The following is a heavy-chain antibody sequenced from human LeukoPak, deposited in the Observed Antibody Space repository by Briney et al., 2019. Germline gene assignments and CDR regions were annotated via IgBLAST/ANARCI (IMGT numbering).Heavy chain of an antibody. D-gene: IGHD2-2*01. V-gene: IGHV4-34*01. CDR3: ARPGRSRNTLDY. CDR1: GGSISSYY. CDR2: INHSGST. J-gene: IGHJ4*02. Sequence: SETLSLTCTVSGGSISSYYWSWIRQPPGKGLEWIGEINHSGSTNYNPSLKSRVTISVDTSKNQFSLKLSSVTAADTAVYYCARPGRSRNTLDYWGQGTLVTVSS.